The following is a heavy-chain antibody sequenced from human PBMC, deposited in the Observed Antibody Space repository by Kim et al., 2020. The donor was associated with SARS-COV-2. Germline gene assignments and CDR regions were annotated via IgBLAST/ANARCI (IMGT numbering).Heavy chain of an antibody. D-gene: IGHD6-13*01. Sequence: YNPSHRGRGTLPGATAKNQFSLKRSSVTAADTAVYYCARSGSWRDNWFDPWGQGTLVTVSS. V-gene: IGHV4-4*09. J-gene: IGHJ5*02. CDR3: ARSGSWRDNWFDP.